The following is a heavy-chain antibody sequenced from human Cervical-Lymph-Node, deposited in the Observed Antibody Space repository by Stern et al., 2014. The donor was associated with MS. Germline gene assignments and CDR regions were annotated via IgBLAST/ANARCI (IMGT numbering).Heavy chain of an antibody. J-gene: IGHJ4*02. CDR1: GDSISSYTHY. CDR3: AKHACTGAACPFDL. D-gene: IGHD2-8*02. CDR2: FYSGGAT. Sequence: QLHLQESGPGLVKPSETLSLTCAVSGDSISSYTHYWAWIRQPPGKGLEWIGSFYSGGATYSTPSLKSPVTISGDTSKNPFSLGLNSVTAADTAVYYCAKHACTGAACPFDLWGQGTLVTVSS. V-gene: IGHV4-39*01.